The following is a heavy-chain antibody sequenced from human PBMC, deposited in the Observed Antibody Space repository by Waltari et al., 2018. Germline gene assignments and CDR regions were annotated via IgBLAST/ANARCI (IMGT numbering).Heavy chain of an antibody. CDR1: GYSFTSYY. CDR2: IIPSGGAT. V-gene: IGHV1-46*01. Sequence: QVQLLQSGAEVKKPGASVKVSCKASGYSFTSYYMHWVQQAPGQGLEWMGIIIPSGGATSYTQKFQGRVIMTRDTSTSTVYMELSSLRSEDTAVYYCARESSFTGDGGIDYWGQGTLVTVSS. J-gene: IGHJ4*02. CDR3: ARESSFTGDGGIDY. D-gene: IGHD7-27*01.